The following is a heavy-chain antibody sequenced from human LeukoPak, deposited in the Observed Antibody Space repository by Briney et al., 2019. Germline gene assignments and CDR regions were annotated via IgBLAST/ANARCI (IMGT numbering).Heavy chain of an antibody. D-gene: IGHD3-3*01. V-gene: IGHV3-23*01. CDR3: AKAPDFWSGYYNWFDP. J-gene: IGHJ5*02. CDR2: ISGSGGST. CDR1: GFTFSSYA. Sequence: GGSLRLSCAASGFTFSSYAMSWVRQAPGKGLEWVSAISGSGGSTYYADSVKGRFTISRDNPKNTLYLQMNSLRAEDTAVYYCAKAPDFWSGYYNWFDPWGQGTLVTVSS.